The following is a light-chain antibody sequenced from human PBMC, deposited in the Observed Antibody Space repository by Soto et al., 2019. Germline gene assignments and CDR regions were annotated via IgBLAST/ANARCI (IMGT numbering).Light chain of an antibody. V-gene: IGKV3-20*01. Sequence: EIVLTQSPGTLSLSPGERATLSCRASQSISSSYFAWYQQKPGQAPRLLVYGVSSRATDVPDRFSGSGSGTDFTLTISRLEPEDVAVYYCQQYTDSRTFGQGTKVEIK. CDR3: QQYTDSRT. CDR1: QSISSSY. J-gene: IGKJ1*01. CDR2: GVS.